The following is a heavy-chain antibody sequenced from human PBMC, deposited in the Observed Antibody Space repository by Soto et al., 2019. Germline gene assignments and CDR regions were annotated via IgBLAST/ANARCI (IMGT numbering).Heavy chain of an antibody. D-gene: IGHD2-15*01. J-gene: IGHJ6*03. CDR3: AKVLEGCSGGSCYWTYYYYYMDV. CDR1: ECNCGGYA. Sequence: PGGSKRLSCTAAECNCGGYAGSWVRQTPGKGLEWVSAISGSGGSTYYADSVKGRFTISRDNSKNTLYLQMNSLRAEDTAVYYCAKVLEGCSGGSCYWTYYYYYMDVWGKGTTVTVSS. V-gene: IGHV3-23*01. CDR2: ISGSGGST.